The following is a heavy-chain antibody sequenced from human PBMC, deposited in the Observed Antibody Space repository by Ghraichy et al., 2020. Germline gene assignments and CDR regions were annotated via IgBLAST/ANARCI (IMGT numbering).Heavy chain of an antibody. CDR3: ARDPYGDYKYGGADY. CDR2: IKPDGSER. J-gene: IGHJ4*02. Sequence: GESLHISCAASGFTFSGYWMTWVRQAPGKGLEWVASIKPDGSERYYVDSVKGRFTISRDNAKNSLSLDMNSLRVEDTAVFYCARDPYGDYKYGGADYWGQGTLVAVSS. CDR1: GFTFSGYW. V-gene: IGHV3-7*01. D-gene: IGHD4-17*01.